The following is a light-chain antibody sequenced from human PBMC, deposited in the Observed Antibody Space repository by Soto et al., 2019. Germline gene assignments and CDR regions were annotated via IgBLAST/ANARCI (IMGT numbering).Light chain of an antibody. CDR2: GAS. CDR3: QQYGSSPTWT. J-gene: IGKJ1*01. V-gene: IGKV3-20*01. Sequence: EIVFTQSPGPLSLSPGERATLSCRASQSVSSSYLAWYQQKPGQAPRLVIYGASSRATGIPDRFSGSGSGTDFTLTISRLEPEDFAVYYCQQYGSSPTWTFGQGTKVDIK. CDR1: QSVSSSY.